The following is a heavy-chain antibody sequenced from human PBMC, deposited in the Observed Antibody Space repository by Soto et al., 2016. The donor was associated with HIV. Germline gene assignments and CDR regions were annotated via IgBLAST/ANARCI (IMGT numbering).Heavy chain of an antibody. V-gene: IGHV1-8*01. J-gene: IGHJ4*02. Sequence: QVQLVQSGAEVKKPGASVRVSCKASRYIFTSYDINWVRQASGQGLEWMGWVNPNSGNTGYAQKFQGRVTITRNTSISTAYMELTSLTYDDTAVYYCARGGALDYWGRGTLVTASS. CDR2: VNPNSGNT. CDR1: RYIFTSYD. D-gene: IGHD3-10*01. CDR3: ARGGALDY.